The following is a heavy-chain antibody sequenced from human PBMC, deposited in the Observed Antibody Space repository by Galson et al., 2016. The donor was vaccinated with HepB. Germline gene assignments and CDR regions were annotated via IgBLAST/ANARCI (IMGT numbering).Heavy chain of an antibody. Sequence: SLRLSCAASGFTFRDYAMHWVRQAPGRGLEWVGVIGFDGNNKFYADSVKGRFTISRDNSNNTLYLQMNSLRYDDAAFYYCANYDPFDFWGRGTLVTVSS. CDR1: GFTFRDYA. CDR3: ANYDPFDF. CDR2: IGFDGNNK. D-gene: IGHD5-12*01. V-gene: IGHV3-30-3*01. J-gene: IGHJ4*02.